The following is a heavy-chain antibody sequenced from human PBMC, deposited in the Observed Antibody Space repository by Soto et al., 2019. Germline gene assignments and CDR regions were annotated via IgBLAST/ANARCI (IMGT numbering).Heavy chain of an antibody. CDR1: GGSISSGGYY. V-gene: IGHV4-31*03. Sequence: TSETLSLTCTVSGGSISSGGYYWSWIRQHPGKGLEWIGYIYYSGSTYYNPSLKSRVTISVDTSKNQFSLKLSSVTAADTAVYYCARGSNYCSSTSCYFNWFDPWGQRTLVTVSS. D-gene: IGHD2-2*01. CDR2: IYYSGST. CDR3: ARGSNYCSSTSCYFNWFDP. J-gene: IGHJ5*02.